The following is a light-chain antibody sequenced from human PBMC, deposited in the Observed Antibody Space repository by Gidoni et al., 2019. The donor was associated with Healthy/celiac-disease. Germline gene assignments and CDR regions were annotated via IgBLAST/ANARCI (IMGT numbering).Light chain of an antibody. V-gene: IGKV1-5*03. Sequence: DIQLTQSPSTRSASVGDRVTITCRASQSISSWVAWYQQKPGKATKLLIYKASSIESGVPSRFSGSGSGTEFTLTISSLQPDDFATYYCQQYNSLWTFGQGTKVEIK. CDR2: KAS. CDR1: QSISSW. J-gene: IGKJ1*01. CDR3: QQYNSLWT.